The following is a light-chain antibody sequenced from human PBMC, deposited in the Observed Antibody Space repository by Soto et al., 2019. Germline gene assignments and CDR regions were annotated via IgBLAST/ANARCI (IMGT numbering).Light chain of an antibody. CDR2: GAS. J-gene: IGKJ1*01. Sequence: EIVMTQSPATLSVSPVERATLSGMASQGVSSNLAWYQQKPGQAPRLLIYGASTRATGIPARFSGSGSGTEFTLTISSLQSEDFAVYYCQQYNNWPRTFGQGTKVDIK. CDR1: QGVSSN. V-gene: IGKV3-15*01. CDR3: QQYNNWPRT.